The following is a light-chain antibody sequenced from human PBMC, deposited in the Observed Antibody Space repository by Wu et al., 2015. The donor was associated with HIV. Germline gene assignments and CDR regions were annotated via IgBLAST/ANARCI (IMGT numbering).Light chain of an antibody. Sequence: EIVLTQSPGTLSLSPGERATLSCRASQSVSSSYLAWYQQKPGQAPRLLIYDASSRATGTPDRFSGSGSGTDFTLTISRLEPEDFAVYYCQQYGSSPQTFGPGTKVDIK. CDR1: QSVSSSY. V-gene: IGKV3-20*01. J-gene: IGKJ3*01. CDR2: DAS. CDR3: QQYGSSPQT.